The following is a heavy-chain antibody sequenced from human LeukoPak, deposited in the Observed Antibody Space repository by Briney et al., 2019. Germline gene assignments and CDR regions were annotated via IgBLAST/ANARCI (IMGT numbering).Heavy chain of an antibody. D-gene: IGHD5-12*01. J-gene: IGHJ4*02. CDR1: GGSFSVYY. CDR2: INHSGST. Sequence: SETLSLTCAVYGGSFSVYYWSWIRQPPGKGLEWIGEINHSGSTNYNPSLKSRVTISVDKSKNQFTLKLSSVTAADTAVYYCAGGGPIVATDYWGQGTLVTVSS. V-gene: IGHV4-34*01. CDR3: AGGGPIVATDY.